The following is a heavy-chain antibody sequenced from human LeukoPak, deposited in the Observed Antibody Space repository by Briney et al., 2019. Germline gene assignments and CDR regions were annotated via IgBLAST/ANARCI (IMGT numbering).Heavy chain of an antibody. J-gene: IGHJ4*02. CDR2: MSPNSGNT. CDR3: ARGVCSGGSCFVYYFDY. V-gene: IGHV1-8*01. D-gene: IGHD2-15*01. CDR1: GYTFTSYD. Sequence: ASVKVSCKASGYTFTSYDINWVRQATGQGLEWMGWMSPNSGNTGYAQKFQGRVTMTRNTSISTAYMELSSLRSEDTAVYYCARGVCSGGSCFVYYFDYWGQGTLVTVSS.